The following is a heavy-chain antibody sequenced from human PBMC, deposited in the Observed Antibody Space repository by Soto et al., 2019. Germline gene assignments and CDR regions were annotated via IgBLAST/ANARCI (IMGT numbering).Heavy chain of an antibody. Sequence: EVQLLESGGGLVQPGGSLRLSCAASGFTFSNYAMSWVLQGPGKGLEWASAISGNDGSTYYADSVKGRFTISRDNSKNTLHLQMNRLRAEDTAEYYCAKDFTHPFDYWCQGTVVTVSS. CDR3: AKDFTHPFDY. CDR1: GFTFSNYA. V-gene: IGHV3-23*01. CDR2: ISGNDGST. J-gene: IGHJ4*02.